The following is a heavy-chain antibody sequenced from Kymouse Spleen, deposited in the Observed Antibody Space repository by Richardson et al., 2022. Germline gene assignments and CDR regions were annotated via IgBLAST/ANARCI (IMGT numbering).Heavy chain of an antibody. D-gene: IGHD3-10*01. J-gene: IGHJ4*02. CDR2: IYPGDSDT. V-gene: IGHV5-51*01. CDR1: GYSFTSYW. Sequence: EVQLVQSGAEVKKPGESLKISCKGSGYSFTSYWIGWVRQMPGKGLEWMGIIYPGDSDTRYSPSFQGQVTISADKSISTAYLQWSSLKASDTAMYYCARHNLRITMVRGVDYWGQGTLVTVSS. CDR3: ARHNLRITMVRGVDY.